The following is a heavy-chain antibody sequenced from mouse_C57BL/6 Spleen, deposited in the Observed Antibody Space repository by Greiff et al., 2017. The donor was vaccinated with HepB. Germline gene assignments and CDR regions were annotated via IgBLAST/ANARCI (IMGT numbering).Heavy chain of an antibody. CDR3: TITMVTTNFDY. J-gene: IGHJ2*01. CDR2: IDPENGDT. CDR1: GFNIKDDY. V-gene: IGHV14-4*01. D-gene: IGHD2-2*01. Sequence: VQLQQSGAELVRPGASVKLSCTASGFNIKDDYMHWVKQRPEQGLEWIGWIDPENGDTEYASKFQGKATITADTSSNTAYLQLSSLTSEDTAVYYCTITMVTTNFDYWGQGTTLTVSS.